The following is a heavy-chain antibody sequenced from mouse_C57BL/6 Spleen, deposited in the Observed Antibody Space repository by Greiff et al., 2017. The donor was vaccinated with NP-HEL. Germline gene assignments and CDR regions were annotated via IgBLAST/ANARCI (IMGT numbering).Heavy chain of an antibody. Sequence: QVQLKQPGAELVKPGASVKLSCKASGYTFTSYWMQWVKQRPGQGLEWIGEIDPSDSYTNYNQKFKGKATLTVDTSSSTAYMQLSSLTSEDSAVYYCARGITTVGDYWGQGTTLTVSS. CDR2: IDPSDSYT. CDR1: GYTFTSYW. V-gene: IGHV1-50*01. CDR3: ARGITTVGDY. D-gene: IGHD1-1*01. J-gene: IGHJ2*01.